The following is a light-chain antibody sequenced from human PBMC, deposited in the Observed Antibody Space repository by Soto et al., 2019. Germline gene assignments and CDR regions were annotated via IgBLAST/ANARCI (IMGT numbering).Light chain of an antibody. Sequence: AIRLTQSPSSLSASTGDRVTLTCRASQGISSYLAWYQQKPGKAPKLLIYAASTLQSGVPSRFSGSGSGTEFTLTISSLQPDDFATYYCQQANSFPWTFGQGTKVDI. J-gene: IGKJ1*01. CDR1: QGISSY. V-gene: IGKV1-8*01. CDR3: QQANSFPWT. CDR2: AAS.